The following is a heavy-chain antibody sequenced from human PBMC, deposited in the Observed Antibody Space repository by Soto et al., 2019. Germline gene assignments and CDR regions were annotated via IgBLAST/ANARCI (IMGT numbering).Heavy chain of an antibody. J-gene: IGHJ4*02. CDR2: INHSGST. V-gene: IGHV4-34*01. CDR1: GGSFSGYY. CDR3: ARHVHNQGFEYYFDS. D-gene: IGHD1-1*01. Sequence: TLSLTCAVYGGSFSGYYWSWIRQPPGKGLEWIGEINHSGSTNYNPSLKSRVTISVDTSKNQFSLKMTSVTAADTAVYYCARHVHNQGFEYYFDSWGQGTLVTVSS.